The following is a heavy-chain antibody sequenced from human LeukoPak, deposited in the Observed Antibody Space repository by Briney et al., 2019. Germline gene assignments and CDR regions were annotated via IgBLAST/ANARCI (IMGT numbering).Heavy chain of an antibody. V-gene: IGHV3-74*01. J-gene: IGHJ4*02. Sequence: GGSLRLSCAASGFTFSSYWTHWVRQAPGKGLVWVSRINSDGSSTSYADSVKGRFTISRDNAKNALYLQMNSLRAEDTAVYYCARGLYSSSYNDYWGQGTLVTVSS. CDR3: ARGLYSSSYNDY. CDR2: INSDGSST. CDR1: GFTFSSYW. D-gene: IGHD6-6*01.